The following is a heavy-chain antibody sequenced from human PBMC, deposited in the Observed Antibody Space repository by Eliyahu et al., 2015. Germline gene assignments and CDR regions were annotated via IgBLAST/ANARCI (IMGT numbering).Heavy chain of an antibody. CDR2: IVGSGGST. J-gene: IGHJ4*02. D-gene: IGHD6-13*01. CDR3: ARTRGSSAGAYFDR. V-gene: IGHV3-23*01. CDR1: FSGNA. Sequence: FSGNAMSWVRQAPGKGLEWVSGIVGSGGSTYYADSLKGRFTISRDNSKNMLYLQVNSVRAGDTAVYYCARTRGSSAGAYFDRWGQGTLVTVSS.